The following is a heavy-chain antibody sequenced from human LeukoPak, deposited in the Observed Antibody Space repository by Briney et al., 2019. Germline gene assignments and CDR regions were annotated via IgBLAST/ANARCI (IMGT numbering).Heavy chain of an antibody. CDR3: VREDGSVGSRLNY. V-gene: IGHV3-33*01. CDR1: GFTFSSHG. Sequence: PGGSLRLSCVASGFTFSSHGMHWVRQAPGKGLEWVAVIWYDGSKKYYADSVKGRFTISRDDSKNTLYLQMNSLRAEDTAVYYCVREDGSVGSRLNYWGQGTLVTVSS. D-gene: IGHD3-10*01. J-gene: IGHJ4*02. CDR2: IWYDGSKK.